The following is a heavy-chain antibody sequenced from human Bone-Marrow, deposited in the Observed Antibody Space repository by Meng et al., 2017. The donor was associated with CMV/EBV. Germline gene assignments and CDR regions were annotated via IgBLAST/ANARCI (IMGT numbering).Heavy chain of an antibody. CDR1: GYTFTSYG. V-gene: IGHV1-18*01. CDR3: ARDEWQLVRDYYYGMDV. D-gene: IGHD6-6*01. CDR2: ISAYNGDT. J-gene: IGHJ6*02. Sequence: ASVKVSCKASGYTFTSYGISWVRQAPGQGLEWMGWISAYNGDTNYARKLQGRVTLTTDTSTSTAYMELRSLRSDDTAVYYCARDEWQLVRDYYYGMDVWGQGTTVTVSS.